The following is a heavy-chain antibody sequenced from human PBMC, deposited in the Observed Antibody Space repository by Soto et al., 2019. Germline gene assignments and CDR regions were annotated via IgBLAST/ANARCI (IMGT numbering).Heavy chain of an antibody. J-gene: IGHJ5*02. CDR1: GYTFTSYG. CDR2: ISAYNGNT. V-gene: IGHV1-18*01. D-gene: IGHD3-3*01. Sequence: ASVKVSCKASGYTFTSYGISWVRQAPGQGLEWMGWISAYNGNTNYAQKLQGRVTMTTDTSTSTAYMELRSLRSDDTAVYYCAITYYDFWSGYYNWFDPWAQGTLVTVSS. CDR3: AITYYDFWSGYYNWFDP.